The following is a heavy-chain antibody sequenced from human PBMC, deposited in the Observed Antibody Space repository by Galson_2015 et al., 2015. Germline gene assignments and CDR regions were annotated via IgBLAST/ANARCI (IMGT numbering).Heavy chain of an antibody. J-gene: IGHJ2*01. D-gene: IGHD2-15*01. CDR2: INHSGST. V-gene: IGHV4-34*01. Sequence: SETLSLTCAVYGGSFSGYYWSWIRQPPGKGLEWIGEINHSGSTNYNPSLKSRVTISVDTSKNQFSLKLSSVTAADTAVYYCARASRYCSGGSCYSWYFDLWGRGTLVTVSS. CDR3: ARASRYCSGGSCYSWYFDL. CDR1: GGSFSGYY.